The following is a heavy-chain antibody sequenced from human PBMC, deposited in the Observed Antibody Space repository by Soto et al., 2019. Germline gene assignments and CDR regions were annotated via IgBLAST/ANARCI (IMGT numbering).Heavy chain of an antibody. CDR1: GFTVSSNY. V-gene: IGHV3-66*01. J-gene: IGHJ6*02. CDR2: IYSGGST. Sequence: GGSLRLSCAASGFTVSSNYMSWVRQAPGKGLEWVSVIYSGGSTYYADSVKGRFTISRDNSKNTLYLQMNSLRAEDTAVYYCAREIAVAGVGDLSGDYYYGMDVWGQGTTVTVSS. CDR3: AREIAVAGVGDLSGDYYYGMDV. D-gene: IGHD6-19*01.